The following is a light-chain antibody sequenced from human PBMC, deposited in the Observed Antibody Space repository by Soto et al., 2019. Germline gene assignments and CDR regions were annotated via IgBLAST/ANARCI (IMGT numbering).Light chain of an antibody. J-gene: IGKJ2*01. CDR3: QQYKSYSEYT. CDR2: KAS. CDR1: QNIDSW. Sequence: DIQMTQSPSTLSASVGDRVTITCRASQNIDSWLAWYQQKPGNAPKPLIYKASSLESGVPSRFSGSGSGTEFTLTISCLQPDDFATYYCQQYKSYSEYTFGQGTKLEIK. V-gene: IGKV1-5*03.